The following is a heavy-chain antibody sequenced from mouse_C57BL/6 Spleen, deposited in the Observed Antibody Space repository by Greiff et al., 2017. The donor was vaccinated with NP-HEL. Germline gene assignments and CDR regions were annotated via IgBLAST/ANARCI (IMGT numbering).Heavy chain of an antibody. Sequence: QVQLQQPGAELVRPGTSVKLSCKASGYTFTSYWMHWVKQRPGQGLEWIGVIDPSDSYTNYNQKFKGKATLTVDTSSSTAYMQLSSLTSEDSAVYYCAVHNRDYFDYWGQGTTLTVSS. V-gene: IGHV1-59*01. CDR2: IDPSDSYT. CDR3: AVHNRDYFDY. CDR1: GYTFTSYW. J-gene: IGHJ2*01. D-gene: IGHD3-1*01.